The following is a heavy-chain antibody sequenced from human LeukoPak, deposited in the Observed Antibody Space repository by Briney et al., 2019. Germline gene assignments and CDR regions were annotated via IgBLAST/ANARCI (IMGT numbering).Heavy chain of an antibody. CDR2: INSDGSST. CDR3: YWEGS. V-gene: IGHV3-74*01. CDR1: GFTFSSYW. Sequence: GGSLRLSCAASGFTFSSYWVHWVRQGPGKGLVWVSRINSDGSSTSYADSVKGRFTISRDNAKNTLYLQMNSLRVEDTAVYYCYWEGSWGQGTLVTVSS. J-gene: IGHJ4*02. D-gene: IGHD1-26*01.